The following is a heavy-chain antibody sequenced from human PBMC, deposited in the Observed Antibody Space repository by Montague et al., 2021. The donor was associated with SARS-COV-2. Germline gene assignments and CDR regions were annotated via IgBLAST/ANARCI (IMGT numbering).Heavy chain of an antibody. CDR2: INHSANT. J-gene: IGHJ6*02. CDR1: GGSLSGYY. D-gene: IGHD3-10*01. CDR3: ASGIYPSGSYYNRYYYGLNI. Sequence: SETLSLTCAVYGGSLSGYYRSWIRQPPEKGLEWIGEINHSANTKYNSSLKSPVTISIDTSKNQFSLKMTFVTAAETATYYCASGIYPSGSYYNRYYYGLNIWGPGTTVIVSS. V-gene: IGHV4-34*01.